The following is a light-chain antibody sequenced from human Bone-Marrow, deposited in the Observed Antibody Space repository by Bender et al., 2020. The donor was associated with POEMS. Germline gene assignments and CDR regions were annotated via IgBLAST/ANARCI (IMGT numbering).Light chain of an antibody. CDR3: ATWDASLDGPM. CDR2: EVS. CDR1: SSDVGGYNY. J-gene: IGLJ3*02. Sequence: QSALTQPASVSGSPGQSVTISCTGTSSDVGGYNYVSWYQQHPGKAPKLVIYEVSERPSGVPDRFSGSKSGTSASLAISGLQSEDEADYYCATWDASLDGPMFGGGTKLTVL. V-gene: IGLV2-11*01.